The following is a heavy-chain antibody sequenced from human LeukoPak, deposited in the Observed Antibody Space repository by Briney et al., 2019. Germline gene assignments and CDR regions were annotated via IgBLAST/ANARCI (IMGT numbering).Heavy chain of an antibody. CDR3: AKDVRGTYAPDY. Sequence: GGSLRLSCAVSGFTFSNYAMSWVRQTPGKGLEWVSTISVNGGSTYSADSVKGRFTISRDNSKNTLYLQMNSLRAEDTAIYYCAKDVRGTYAPDYWGQGTLVTVSS. V-gene: IGHV3-23*01. CDR2: ISVNGGST. J-gene: IGHJ4*02. D-gene: IGHD2-2*01. CDR1: GFTFSNYA.